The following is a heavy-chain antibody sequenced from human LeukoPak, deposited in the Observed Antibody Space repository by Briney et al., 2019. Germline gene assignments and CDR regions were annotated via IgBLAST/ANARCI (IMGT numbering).Heavy chain of an antibody. CDR3: ARDPYSSSWWDY. CDR1: GFTFSSYW. V-gene: IGHV3-7*05. CDR2: IKQDGSEK. D-gene: IGHD6-13*01. J-gene: IGHJ4*02. Sequence: GESLKISCAASGFTFSSYWMSWVRQAPGKGLEWVANIKQDGSEKYYVDSVKGRFSISRDNAKNVLYLQMNILRAEDTAVYYCARDPYSSSWWDYWGQGTLVTVSS.